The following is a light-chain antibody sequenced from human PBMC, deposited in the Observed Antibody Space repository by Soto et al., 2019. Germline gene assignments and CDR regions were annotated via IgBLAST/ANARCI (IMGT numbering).Light chain of an antibody. J-gene: IGLJ3*02. CDR2: EVS. Sequence: QSALTQPASVSGSPGQSITISCPGPSSDVGGYNYVSWYQQHPGKAPKLMIYEVSNRPSGVSNRFSGSKSGNTASLTISGLQAEDEADYYCSSYTSSSPWVFGGGTKVTVL. V-gene: IGLV2-14*01. CDR1: SSDVGGYNY. CDR3: SSYTSSSPWV.